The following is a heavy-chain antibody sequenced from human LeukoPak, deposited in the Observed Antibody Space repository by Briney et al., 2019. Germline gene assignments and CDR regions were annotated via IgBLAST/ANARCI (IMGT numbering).Heavy chain of an antibody. CDR3: AVSAAALFDP. CDR1: GGSISSSSYY. D-gene: IGHD6-6*01. V-gene: IGHV4-39*01. J-gene: IGHJ5*02. Sequence: SETLSPTCTVSGGSISSSSYYWGWIRQPPGKGLEWIGSIYYSGSTYYNPSLKSRVTISVDTSKNQFSLKLSSVTAADTAVYYCAVSAAALFDPWGQGTLVTVSS. CDR2: IYYSGST.